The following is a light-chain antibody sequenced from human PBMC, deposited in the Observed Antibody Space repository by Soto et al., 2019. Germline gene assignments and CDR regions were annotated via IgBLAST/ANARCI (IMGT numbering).Light chain of an antibody. V-gene: IGKV3-11*01. J-gene: IGKJ3*01. CDR2: DAS. CDR3: QQRSNWPLT. Sequence: DIVLTQSPATLSLSPGERVTLSCRASQSVSSYLVWFQQKPGQAPRLLIYDASTRATGIPARFSGSGSGTDFTLTISSLEPEDFAVYYCQQRSNWPLTFGPGTKVDIK. CDR1: QSVSSY.